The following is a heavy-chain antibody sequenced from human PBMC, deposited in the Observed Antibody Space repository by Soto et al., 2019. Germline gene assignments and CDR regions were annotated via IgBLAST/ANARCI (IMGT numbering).Heavy chain of an antibody. Sequence: QVQLVESGGGVVQPGRSLRLSCAASGFTFSSYAMHWVLQAPGKGLEWVAVISYDGSNKYYADSVKGRFTISRDNSKNTLYLQMTSLRAEDTAVYYCARDFEGDNDAFDLLGPGTMVTGSS. CDR3: ARDFEGDNDAFDL. V-gene: IGHV3-30-3*01. CDR2: ISYDGSNK. D-gene: IGHD2-15*01. J-gene: IGHJ3*01. CDR1: GFTFSSYA.